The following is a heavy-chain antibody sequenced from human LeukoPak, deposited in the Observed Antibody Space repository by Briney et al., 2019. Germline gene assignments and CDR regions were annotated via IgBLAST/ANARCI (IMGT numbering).Heavy chain of an antibody. CDR1: GFTFSSYE. CDR3: ARETNGGFVFDGLNV. J-gene: IGHJ6*02. CDR2: TTSSGSTK. V-gene: IGHV3-48*03. D-gene: IGHD4-23*01. Sequence: GGSLRLSCAASGFTFSSYELNWVRQAPAKGQEGVSYTTSSGSTKYYAGSVRGRFTISSDNAKNSLYLQMNSLRVEDTALYYCARETNGGFVFDGLNVWGQGTTVIV.